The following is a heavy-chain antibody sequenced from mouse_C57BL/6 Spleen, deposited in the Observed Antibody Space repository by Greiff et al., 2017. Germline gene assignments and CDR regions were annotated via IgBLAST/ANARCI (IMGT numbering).Heavy chain of an antibody. J-gene: IGHJ2*01. CDR3: ARDSFDLDFDV. CDR2: ISDGGSYT. CDR1: GFTFSSYA. Sequence: EVKLVESGGGLVKPGGSLKLSCAASGFTFSSYAMSWVRQTPEKRLEWVATISDGGSYTYYPDNVKGRFTISRDNAKNNLYLQMSHLKSEDTAMYYCARDSFDLDFDVWGKGTTLTVSS. V-gene: IGHV5-4*01.